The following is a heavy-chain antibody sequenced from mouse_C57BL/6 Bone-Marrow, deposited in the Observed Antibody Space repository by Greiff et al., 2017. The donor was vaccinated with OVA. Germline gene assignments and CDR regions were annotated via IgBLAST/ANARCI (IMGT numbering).Heavy chain of an antibody. CDR3: ARKGTGYAMDY. CDR1: GYTFTSYW. J-gene: IGHJ4*01. CDR2: IDPNSGGT. Sequence: VKLQQPGAELVKPGASVKLSCKASGYTFTSYWMHWVKQRPGRGLEWIGRIDPNSGGTKYNEKFKSKATLTVDKPSSPAYMQLSSLTSEDSAVYYCARKGTGYAMDYWGQGTSVTVSS. V-gene: IGHV1-72*01. D-gene: IGHD3-3*01.